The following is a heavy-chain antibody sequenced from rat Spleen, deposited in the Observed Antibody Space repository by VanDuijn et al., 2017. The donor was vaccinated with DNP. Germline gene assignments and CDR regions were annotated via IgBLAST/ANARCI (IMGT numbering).Heavy chain of an antibody. J-gene: IGHJ2*01. D-gene: IGHD1-1*01. CDR2: ISYSGGT. CDR1: DYSITNNY. CDR3: ARWVRYFDY. V-gene: IGHV3-1*01. Sequence: EVQLQESGPGLVEPSQSLSLTCSVTDYSITNNYWGWIRKFPGNKMEWMGYISYSGGTSYNPSLKSRISITRDTSKNQFFLHLNSVTTEDTATYYCARWVRYFDYWGHGVMVTVSS.